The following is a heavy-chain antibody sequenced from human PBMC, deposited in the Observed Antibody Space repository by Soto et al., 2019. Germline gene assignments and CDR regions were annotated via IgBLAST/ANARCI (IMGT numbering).Heavy chain of an antibody. CDR3: ARVHYGDYDHEDWE. CDR1: GGSISSGGYY. V-gene: IGHV4-31*03. Sequence: QVQLQESGPGLVKPSQTLSLTCTVSGGSISSGGYYWSWIRQHPGKGLEWIGYIYYSGSTYYNPSLKSRVTISVAASKNQFALKLSSVTAADTAVYYCARVHYGDYDHEDWEWGQGTLVTVSS. CDR2: IYYSGST. J-gene: IGHJ4*02. D-gene: IGHD4-17*01.